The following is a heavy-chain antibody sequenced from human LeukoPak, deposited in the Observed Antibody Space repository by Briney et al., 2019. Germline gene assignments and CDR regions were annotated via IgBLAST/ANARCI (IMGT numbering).Heavy chain of an antibody. CDR3: ARSRQASGLLSS. D-gene: IGHD3-10*01. V-gene: IGHV4-39*07. CDR2: IYYSGSP. Sequence: SETLSLTCTVSDGSITNNIYHWGWIRQPPGKGLECIGSIYYSGSPYYNPSLKSRFTISVDRPKNQFFLNVTSLTAADTAVYYCARSRQASGLLSSWGQGTPVVVSS. CDR1: DGSITNNIYH. J-gene: IGHJ5*02.